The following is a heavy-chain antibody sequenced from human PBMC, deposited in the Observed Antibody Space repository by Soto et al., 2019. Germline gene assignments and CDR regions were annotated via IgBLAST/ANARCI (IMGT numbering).Heavy chain of an antibody. CDR2: ISRSSTGI. CDR1: GFTFSLYS. D-gene: IGHD3-10*01. V-gene: IGHV3-48*02. Sequence: EVQLVESGGGLVXXXXSLRLXXXXXGFTFSLYSMSWVRQAPGKGLEWVSYISRSSTGIHYADSVKGRFTISRDDATNSMHLQMNSLRDGDTAVYYCARAVTWGLDVWGQGTTVSISS. J-gene: IGHJ6*02. CDR3: ARAVTWGLDV.